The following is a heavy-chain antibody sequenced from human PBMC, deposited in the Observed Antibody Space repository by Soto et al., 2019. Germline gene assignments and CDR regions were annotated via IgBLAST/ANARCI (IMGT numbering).Heavy chain of an antibody. CDR2: MHPNSGNT. J-gene: IGHJ3*02. CDR1: GYTFTSYD. D-gene: IGHD6-19*01. Sequence: QVQLVQSGAEVKKPGASVKVSCKASGYTFTSYDINWVRQATGQGLEWMGWMHPNSGNTGYAQKFQGRVTMTRNTAISTAYIEQSSLRYEDTAVYYWARCGKRQWLAHDDFDIWGQGTMVTVSS. CDR3: ARCGKRQWLAHDDFDI. V-gene: IGHV1-8*01.